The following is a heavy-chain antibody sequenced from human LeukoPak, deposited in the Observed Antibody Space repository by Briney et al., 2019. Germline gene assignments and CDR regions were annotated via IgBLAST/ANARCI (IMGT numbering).Heavy chain of an antibody. CDR2: ISGSSGHT. V-gene: IGHV3-23*01. D-gene: IGHD3-3*01. J-gene: IGHJ4*02. Sequence: GGSLRLSCAASGFSFSNAWMSWVRQAPGKGLEWVSAISGSSGHTYYADSVKGRFTNSRDNSKNTLYLQMNSLRAEDTAVYYCAKVGFSEMEWLLYSDHWGQGTLVTVSS. CDR3: AKVGFSEMEWLLYSDH. CDR1: GFSFSNAW.